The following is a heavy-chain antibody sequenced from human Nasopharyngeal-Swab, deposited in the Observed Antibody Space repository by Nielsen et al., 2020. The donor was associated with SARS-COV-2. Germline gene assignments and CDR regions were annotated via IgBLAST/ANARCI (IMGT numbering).Heavy chain of an antibody. CDR2: FDPEDGET. V-gene: IGHV1-24*01. CDR1: GYTLTELS. CDR3: AREFWIQLWLQEVEARPYYYYGMDV. Sequence: ASVKVSCKVSGYTLTELSMHWVRQAPGKGLEWMGGFDPEDGETIYAQKFQGRVTITADESTSTAYMELSSLRSEDTAVYYCAREFWIQLWLQEVEARPYYYYGMDVWGQGTTVTVSS. D-gene: IGHD5-18*01. J-gene: IGHJ6*02.